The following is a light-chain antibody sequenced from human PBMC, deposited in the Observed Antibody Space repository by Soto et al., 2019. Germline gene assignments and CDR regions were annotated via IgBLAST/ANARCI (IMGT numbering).Light chain of an antibody. Sequence: EIVMLQSPATLSVSAGARVSLSCRASQSIYEKLAWYQQKPGQTPRLVIYDASTRATGTPGSFSGSGSGTEFTLTISSLQSEDFAVYYCQQYNRWPLTFGGGTKVDI. CDR3: QQYNRWPLT. CDR2: DAS. CDR1: QSIYEK. J-gene: IGKJ4*01. V-gene: IGKV3-15*01.